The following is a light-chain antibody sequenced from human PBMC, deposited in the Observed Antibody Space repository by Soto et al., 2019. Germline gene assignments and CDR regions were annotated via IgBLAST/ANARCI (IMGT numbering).Light chain of an antibody. CDR3: NSYTTSSTRV. J-gene: IGLJ1*01. Sequence: QSALTQPASVSGSPGQAITISCSGTSSDVGAFNYVSWYQQHPGKAPKLMIYDVSNRPSGVSNRFSGSKSGNTASLTISGLRAEDEADYYCNSYTTSSTRVFGPGTKLTVL. CDR2: DVS. CDR1: SSDVGAFNY. V-gene: IGLV2-14*03.